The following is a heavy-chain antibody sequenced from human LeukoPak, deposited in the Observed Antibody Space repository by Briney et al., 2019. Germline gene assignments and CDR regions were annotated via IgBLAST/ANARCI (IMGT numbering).Heavy chain of an antibody. CDR3: ARTPGIRGYYYYYMDV. CDR2: IYTSGST. J-gene: IGHJ6*03. D-gene: IGHD6-13*01. V-gene: IGHV4-4*07. Sequence: SETLSLTCTVSGDSISNYYWSWIRQPAGKGLEWIGRIYTSGSTNYNPSLKSRVTMSVDTSKNQFSLKLSSVTAADTAVYYCARTPGIRGYYYYYMDVWGKGTTVTVSS. CDR1: GDSISNYY.